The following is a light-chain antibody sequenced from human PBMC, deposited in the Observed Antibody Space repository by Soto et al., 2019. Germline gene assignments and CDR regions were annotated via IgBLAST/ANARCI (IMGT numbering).Light chain of an antibody. V-gene: IGKV1-39*01. CDR2: AAS. Sequence: DIQMTQSPSSLSASVGDRVTITCRASQGISSYLNWYQQKPGKAPKLLIYAASSLQSGVPSRFSGSGSGTDFTLSIGRLQPEDFATYYCQQTYSSPPGAFGQGTKVDIK. J-gene: IGKJ1*01. CDR3: QQTYSSPPGA. CDR1: QGISSY.